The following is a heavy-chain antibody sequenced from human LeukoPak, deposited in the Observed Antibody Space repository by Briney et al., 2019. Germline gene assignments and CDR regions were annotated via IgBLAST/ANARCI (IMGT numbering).Heavy chain of an antibody. CDR3: ASHIVVVSTPADWFDP. Sequence: SETLSLTCTVSGGSISSSSYYWGWIRQPPGRGLEWIGSIYYSGSTYYNPSLKSRVTISVDTSKNQFSLKLSSVSAADTAVYYCASHIVVVSTPADWFDPWGQGTLVTVSS. D-gene: IGHD2-21*01. CDR2: IYYSGST. V-gene: IGHV4-39*01. J-gene: IGHJ5*02. CDR1: GGSISSSSYY.